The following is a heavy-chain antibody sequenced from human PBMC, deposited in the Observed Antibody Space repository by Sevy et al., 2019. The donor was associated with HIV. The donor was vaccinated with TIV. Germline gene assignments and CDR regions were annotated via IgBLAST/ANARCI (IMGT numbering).Heavy chain of an antibody. J-gene: IGHJ6*02. Sequence: GGSLRLSCTASGFTFRNAWMTWVRQVPGKGLEWVGRIRNDPDGGTTDYAAPVRGRFTISRDDSKNRLYLPMNSLETEDTAVYYCSTDIVVQSGYSYDFSTFNPDLPHNSGADVWGQGTTVTVSS. CDR2: IRNDPDGGTT. V-gene: IGHV3-15*01. CDR1: GFTFRNAW. D-gene: IGHD5-12*01. CDR3: STDIVVQSGYSYDFSTFNPDLPHNSGADV.